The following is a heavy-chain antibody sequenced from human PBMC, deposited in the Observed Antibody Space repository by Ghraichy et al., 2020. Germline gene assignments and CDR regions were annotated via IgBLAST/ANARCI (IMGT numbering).Heavy chain of an antibody. CDR2: IYYSGST. CDR1: GGSLNSNSYY. J-gene: IGHJ6*02. Sequence: SETLSLTCNVSGGSLNSNSYYWAWIRQPPGKGLEWIGSIYYSGSTFYNPSLKSRVTMSVDTSKNQFSLKLSSVTAADTAIYHCARLFVGVVINCPYYSSALDVWGQRTTVTVSS. CDR3: ARLFVGVVINCPYYSSALDV. V-gene: IGHV4-39*07. D-gene: IGHD3-22*01.